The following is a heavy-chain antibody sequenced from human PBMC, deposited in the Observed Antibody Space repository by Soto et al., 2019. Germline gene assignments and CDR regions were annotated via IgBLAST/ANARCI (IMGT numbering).Heavy chain of an antibody. V-gene: IGHV4-34*01. Sequence: PSETLSLTCAVYGGSFSGYYWSWIRQPPGKGLEWIGEINHSGSTNYNPSLKSRVTISVDTSKNQFSLKLSSVTAADTAVYYCARDKNYYDSSGNAIFDYWGQGTLVTVSS. CDR2: INHSGST. J-gene: IGHJ4*02. D-gene: IGHD3-22*01. CDR3: ARDKNYYDSSGNAIFDY. CDR1: GGSFSGYY.